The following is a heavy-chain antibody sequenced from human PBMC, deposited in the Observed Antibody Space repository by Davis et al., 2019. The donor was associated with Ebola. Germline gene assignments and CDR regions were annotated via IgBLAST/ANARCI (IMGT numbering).Heavy chain of an antibody. J-gene: IGHJ6*04. CDR3: ARGAVDTAGYYYYGMDV. Sequence: ASVKVSCKASGYTFTSYYMHWVRQAPGQGLEWMGIINPSGGSTSYAQKFQGRVTMTRDTSISTAYMELSRLRSDDTAVYYCARGAVDTAGYYYYGMDVWGKGTTVTVSS. CDR2: INPSGGST. CDR1: GYTFTSYY. V-gene: IGHV1-46*01. D-gene: IGHD5-18*01.